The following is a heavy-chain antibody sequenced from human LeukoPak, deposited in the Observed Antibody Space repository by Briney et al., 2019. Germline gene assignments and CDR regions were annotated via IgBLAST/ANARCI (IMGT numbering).Heavy chain of an antibody. J-gene: IGHJ5*02. CDR3: ARGRYCSGNSCKSSSTDP. Sequence: PGGSLRLSCAPSGFTFSSYGMSGAPQAPGRGLEGVSRINSDGSSTNYADSVKGRFTISRDNAKNTLYLQMNSLRAEDTAVYYCARGRYCSGNSCKSSSTDPWGQGTLVTVSS. D-gene: IGHD2-15*01. CDR2: INSDGSST. CDR1: GFTFSSYG. V-gene: IGHV3-74*01.